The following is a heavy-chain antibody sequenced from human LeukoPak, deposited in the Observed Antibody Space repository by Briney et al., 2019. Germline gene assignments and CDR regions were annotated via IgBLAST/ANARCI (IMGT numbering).Heavy chain of an antibody. CDR2: VYYFGNA. D-gene: IGHD3-10*01. CDR3: ATHKEGSYSES. V-gene: IGHV4-39*01. CDR1: GGSITTTRYY. J-gene: IGHJ5*02. Sequence: SETLSLTCSVSGGSITTTRYYWGWIRQSPGRGLEWIGSVYYFGNAYYRPSLLSRATISIDTSKKWISLNLTSVTARDTGIYYCATHKEGSYSESWGQGTLVTVSS.